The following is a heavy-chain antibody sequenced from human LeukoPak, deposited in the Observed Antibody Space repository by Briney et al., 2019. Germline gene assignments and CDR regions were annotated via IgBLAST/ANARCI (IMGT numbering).Heavy chain of an antibody. CDR1: GFTFSSYS. D-gene: IGHD3-3*01. CDR2: ISSSSSTI. V-gene: IGHV3-48*02. J-gene: IGHJ6*02. CDR3: ARAPYYDFWSGYYGYYYGMDV. Sequence: GGSLRLSCAASGFTFSSYSMTWVRQAPGKGLEWVSYISSSSSTIYYADSVKGRFTISRDNAKNSLYLQMNSLRDEDTAVYYCARAPYYDFWSGYYGYYYGMDVWGQGTTATVSS.